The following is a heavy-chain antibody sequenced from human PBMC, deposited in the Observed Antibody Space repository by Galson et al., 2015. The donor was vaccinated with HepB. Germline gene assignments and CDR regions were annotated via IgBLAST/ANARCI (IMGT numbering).Heavy chain of an antibody. V-gene: IGHV3-64D*06. Sequence: SLRLSCAASGFTFSSYAMHWVRQAPGKGLEYVSAISSNGGSTYYADSVKGRFTISRDNSKTTLYLQMSSLRAEDTAVYYCVKDLKGAVAGNWDGYFDYWGQGTLVTVSS. J-gene: IGHJ4*02. D-gene: IGHD6-19*01. CDR1: GFTFSSYA. CDR2: ISSNGGST. CDR3: VKDLKGAVAGNWDGYFDY.